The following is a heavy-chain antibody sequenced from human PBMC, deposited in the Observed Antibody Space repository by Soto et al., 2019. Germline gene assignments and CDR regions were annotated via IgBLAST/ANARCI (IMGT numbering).Heavy chain of an antibody. CDR1: GYSFTSYP. Sequence: HVQLVQSGAEVKKPGASVKVSCRASGYSFTSYPVHWVRQAPGQRLEWMGWINVGNGNTKASQKLQGRVTFTRDISASTAYMELSSLRSEDTAVYYCVLLTSGSPFDYWGQGTLVIVSS. CDR3: VLLTSGSPFDY. J-gene: IGHJ4*02. D-gene: IGHD2-2*01. V-gene: IGHV1-3*01. CDR2: INVGNGNT.